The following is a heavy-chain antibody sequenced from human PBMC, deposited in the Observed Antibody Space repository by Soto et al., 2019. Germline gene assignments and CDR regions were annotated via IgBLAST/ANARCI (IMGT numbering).Heavy chain of an antibody. J-gene: IGHJ4*02. CDR2: VYDSGST. CDR3: ARLDGLYYFDY. V-gene: IGHV4-59*08. Sequence: SETLSLTCTVSGGSISTYYWSWIRQPPGKGLEWIGYVYDSGSTNYNPSLKSRVTISVDTSKNQFSLKLSSVTAADTAVYYCARLDGLYYFDYWGQGTLVTVSS. CDR1: GGSISTYY. D-gene: IGHD4-17*01.